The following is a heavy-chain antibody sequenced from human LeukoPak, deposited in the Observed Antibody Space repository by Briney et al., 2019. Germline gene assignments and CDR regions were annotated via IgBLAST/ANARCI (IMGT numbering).Heavy chain of an antibody. J-gene: IGHJ4*02. D-gene: IGHD5-12*01. CDR1: GFTFSSYA. V-gene: IGHV3-23*01. CDR3: GKAGYRGSSVTYSDY. Sequence: PGGSLRLSCAPSGFTFSSYAMNWVRQAPGMGLEWLSAISGSGGNTYYADSVKGRFTISRDNSQNTLSLQMKSLRAEDMAVYFCGKAGYRGSSVTYSDYWGQGTLVTVSS. CDR2: ISGSGGNT.